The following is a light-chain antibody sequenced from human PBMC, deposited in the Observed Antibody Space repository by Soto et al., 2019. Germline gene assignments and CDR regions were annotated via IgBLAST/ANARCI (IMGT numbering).Light chain of an antibody. V-gene: IGKV1-5*03. CDR2: KAS. Sequence: DIQMTQSPSTLSASVGDRVTITCRASQSISSWLAWYQQKPGKAPKILIYKASSLESGVPSRFSGSGAVTEFTLTISSLQPDDFATYYCQQYNSYLYTFGQGTKLEIK. CDR3: QQYNSYLYT. J-gene: IGKJ2*01. CDR1: QSISSW.